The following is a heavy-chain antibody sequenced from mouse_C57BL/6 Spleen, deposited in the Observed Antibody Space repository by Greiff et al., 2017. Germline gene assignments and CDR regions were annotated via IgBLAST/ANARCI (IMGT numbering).Heavy chain of an antibody. CDR1: GYTFTSYW. CDR2: IDPSDSYT. D-gene: IGHD1-1*01. CDR3: ASHYGSSLVGYFDV. J-gene: IGHJ1*03. V-gene: IGHV1-69*01. Sequence: QVQLQQPGAELVMPGASVKLSCKASGYTFTSYWMHWVKQRPGQGLEWIGEIDPSDSYTNYNQKFKGKSTLTVDKSSSTAYMQLSSLTSEDSAVYYCASHYGSSLVGYFDVWGTGTTVTVSS.